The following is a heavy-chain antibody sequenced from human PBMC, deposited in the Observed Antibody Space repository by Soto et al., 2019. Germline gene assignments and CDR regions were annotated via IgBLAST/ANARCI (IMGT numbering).Heavy chain of an antibody. D-gene: IGHD1-1*01. V-gene: IGHV3-23*01. J-gene: IGHJ5*02. CDR1: GFTFSSYA. CDR3: AKLSSRQPLYFWFDP. Sequence: GGSLRLSCAASGFTFSSYAMSWVRQAPGKGLEWVSAISGSGGSTYYADSVKGRFTISRDNSKNTLYLQMNSLRAEDTAVYYCAKLSSRQPLYFWFDPWGQGTLVTVSS. CDR2: ISGSGGST.